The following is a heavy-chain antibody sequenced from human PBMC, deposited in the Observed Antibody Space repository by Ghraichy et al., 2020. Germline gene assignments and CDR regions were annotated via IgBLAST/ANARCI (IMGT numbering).Heavy chain of an antibody. CDR2: ISSSSSTI. CDR3: AREPDDYGDYVLDY. J-gene: IGHJ4*02. V-gene: IGHV3-48*02. D-gene: IGHD4-17*01. CDR1: GFTFSSYS. Sequence: GESLNISCAASGFTFSSYSMNWVRQAPGKGLEWVSYISSSSSTIYYADSVKGRFTISRDNAKNSLYLQMNSLRDEDTAVYYCAREPDDYGDYVLDYWGQGTLVTVSS.